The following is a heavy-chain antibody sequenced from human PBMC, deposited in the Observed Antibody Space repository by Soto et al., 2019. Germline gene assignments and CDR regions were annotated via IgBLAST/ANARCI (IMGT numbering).Heavy chain of an antibody. V-gene: IGHV4-30-4*01. CDR2: IYYSGTT. CDR3: ARGPSGDKVDY. D-gene: IGHD7-27*01. Sequence: PSETLSLTCTVSGGSMSSDDYYWTWIRQSPGKGLEWIGYIYYSGTTYYNPSLKSRVTISIDTSNNQFSLKLSSVTAADTAVYYCARGPSGDKVDYWGQGTLVTVSS. CDR1: GGSMSSDDYY. J-gene: IGHJ4*02.